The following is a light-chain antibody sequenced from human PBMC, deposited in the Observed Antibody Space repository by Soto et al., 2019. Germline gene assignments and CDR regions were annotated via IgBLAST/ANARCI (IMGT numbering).Light chain of an antibody. V-gene: IGKV3-15*01. Sequence: EIVMTQSPATLSVSPGERATLSCRASQSVSSNLAWYQQKPGQAPRLLIYGASTRATGIPARFGGSGSGTEFTLTISSLQSEDFAVYYCQQYSNWPQTFGQGTKVEIK. CDR1: QSVSSN. CDR3: QQYSNWPQT. J-gene: IGKJ1*01. CDR2: GAS.